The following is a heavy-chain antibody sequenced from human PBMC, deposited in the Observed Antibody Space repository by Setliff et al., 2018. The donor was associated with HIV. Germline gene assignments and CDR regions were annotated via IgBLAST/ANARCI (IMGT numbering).Heavy chain of an antibody. CDR3: AKGTYSYDSSGPDY. V-gene: IGHV3-23*01. CDR2: IGGSGGST. Sequence: GGSLRLSCAASGFTFSDYYMSWIRQAPGKGLEWVSVIGGSGGSTYYADSVKGRFTISRDNSKNTLYLQMNSLRAEDTAVYYCAKGTYSYDSSGPDYWGQGTLVTVSS. CDR1: GFTFSDYY. J-gene: IGHJ4*02. D-gene: IGHD3-22*01.